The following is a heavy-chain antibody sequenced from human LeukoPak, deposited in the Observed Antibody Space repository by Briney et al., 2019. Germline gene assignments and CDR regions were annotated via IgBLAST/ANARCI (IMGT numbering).Heavy chain of an antibody. Sequence: PGRSLRLSCGASGFTFDKYGMHYVRQAPGKGLEWVAVILEGGRIKKYADSVKDRFTISRDNTNNTLYLQMHSLRVEDTGIYFCAKDRETTASGTFDYWGLGTLVTVSS. V-gene: IGHV3-30*18. CDR3: AKDRETTASGTFDY. CDR2: ILEGGRIK. D-gene: IGHD1-1*01. CDR1: GFTFDKYG. J-gene: IGHJ4*02.